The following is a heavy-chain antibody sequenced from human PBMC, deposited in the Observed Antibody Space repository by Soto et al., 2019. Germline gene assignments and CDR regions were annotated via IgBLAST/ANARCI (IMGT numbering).Heavy chain of an antibody. D-gene: IGHD6-19*01. CDR1: GFPFSSYA. Sequence: GGSLRLSCAASGFPFSSYAVNWVRQAPGKGLEWVSVISVNGGSTYYADSVKGRFTISRDNSKNTLYLQMNSLRAEDTAVFYCAKDAKQWLGTGYFQHWGQGTRVTVSS. CDR2: ISVNGGST. J-gene: IGHJ1*01. V-gene: IGHV3-23*01. CDR3: AKDAKQWLGTGYFQH.